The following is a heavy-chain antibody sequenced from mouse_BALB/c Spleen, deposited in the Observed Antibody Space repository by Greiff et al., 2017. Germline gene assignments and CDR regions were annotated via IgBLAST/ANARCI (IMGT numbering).Heavy chain of an antibody. CDR2: INPYNDGT. CDR3: ARETYGNYFDY. Sequence: VQLKESGPELVKPGASVKMSCKASGYTFTSYVMHWVKQKPGQGLEWIGYINPYNDGTKYNEKFKGKATLTSDKSSSTAYMELSSLTSEDSAVYYCARETYGNYFDYWGQGTTLTVSS. CDR1: GYTFTSYV. J-gene: IGHJ2*01. V-gene: IGHV1-14*01. D-gene: IGHD2-1*01.